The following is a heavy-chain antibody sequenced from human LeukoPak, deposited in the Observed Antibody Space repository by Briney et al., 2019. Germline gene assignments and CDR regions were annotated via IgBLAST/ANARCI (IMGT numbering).Heavy chain of an antibody. J-gene: IGHJ6*02. V-gene: IGHV3-23*01. D-gene: IGHD3-10*01. CDR3: ACRDPMGSPSDYYCYGMDV. Sequence: PGGSLRLSCAASGFTFNNYAMSWVRQAPGKGLEWVSAISGSGGSTYYADSVKGRFTISRDNSKNTLYLQMNSLRAEDTAVYYCACRDPMGSPSDYYCYGMDVWGQGTTVTVSS. CDR1: GFTFNNYA. CDR2: ISGSGGST.